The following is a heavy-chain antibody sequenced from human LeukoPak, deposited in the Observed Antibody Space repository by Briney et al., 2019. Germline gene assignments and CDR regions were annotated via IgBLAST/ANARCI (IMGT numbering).Heavy chain of an antibody. CDR2: IKQDGSEK. D-gene: IGHD3-10*01. Sequence: GGSLRLSCAASGFTFTTYWMGWVRQAPGKGLEWVANIKQDGSEKYHVDSVKGRFTTSRDNAKNSLSLQMNSLRAEDTAVYYCARPLMYYYGSETYFWFDPWGQGTLVTVSS. J-gene: IGHJ5*02. V-gene: IGHV3-7*01. CDR1: GFTFTTYW. CDR3: ARPLMYYYGSETYFWFDP.